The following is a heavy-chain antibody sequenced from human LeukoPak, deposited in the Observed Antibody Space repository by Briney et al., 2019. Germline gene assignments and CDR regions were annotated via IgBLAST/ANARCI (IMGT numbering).Heavy chain of an antibody. V-gene: IGHV4-38-2*02. CDR3: ASSTSYDYVWGSPDY. CDR2: IYHSGST. Sequence: SETLSLTCTVSGYSISSGYYWGWIRQPPGKGLEWIGSIYHSGSTYYNPSLKSRVTISVDTSKNQFSLKLSSVTAADTAVYYCASSTSYDYVWGSPDYWGQGTLVTVSS. CDR1: GYSISSGYY. D-gene: IGHD3-16*01. J-gene: IGHJ4*02.